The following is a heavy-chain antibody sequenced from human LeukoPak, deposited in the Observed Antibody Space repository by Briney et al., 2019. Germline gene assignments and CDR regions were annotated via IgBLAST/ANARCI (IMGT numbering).Heavy chain of an antibody. CDR1: GYSFTSYW. Sequence: GASLKISCKGSGYSFTSYWIDWVRQVPGKGLEWMGTIYPGDSDTRYSPSFQGQVTISAHKSISTTYLQWSSLKASDTAIYYCARRTGNFDYWGQGTLVTVSS. J-gene: IGHJ4*02. CDR2: IYPGDSDT. V-gene: IGHV5-51*01. D-gene: IGHD1-1*01. CDR3: ARRTGNFDY.